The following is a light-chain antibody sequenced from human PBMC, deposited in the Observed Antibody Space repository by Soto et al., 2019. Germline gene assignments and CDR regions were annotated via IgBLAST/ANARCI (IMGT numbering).Light chain of an antibody. CDR3: QQDYSTPRT. CDR1: QSVLYSSNNKNY. J-gene: IGKJ3*01. Sequence: DIVMTQSPDSLAVSLGERATINCKSSQSVLYSSNNKNYLAWYQQKPGQPPKLLIYWASTRESGVPDRFSGSGCGTDFTLTISSLQAEDVAVYYCQQDYSTPRTFGPGTKVDIK. V-gene: IGKV4-1*01. CDR2: WAS.